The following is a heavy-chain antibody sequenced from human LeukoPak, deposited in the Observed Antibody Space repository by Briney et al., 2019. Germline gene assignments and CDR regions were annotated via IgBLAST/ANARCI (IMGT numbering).Heavy chain of an antibody. CDR3: ARVPRGSYSFDY. D-gene: IGHD1-26*01. CDR1: GFTFRSYS. Sequence: GGSLRLSCAASGFTFRSYSMNWVRQAPGKGLVWVSRINPDGSVTSYADSVKGRFTISRDNAMNTLYLQMNSLRAEDTAVYYCARVPRGSYSFDYWGQGTLVTVSS. CDR2: INPDGSVT. V-gene: IGHV3-74*01. J-gene: IGHJ4*02.